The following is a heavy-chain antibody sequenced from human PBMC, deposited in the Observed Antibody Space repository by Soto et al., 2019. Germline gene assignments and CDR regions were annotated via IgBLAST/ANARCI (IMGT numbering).Heavy chain of an antibody. V-gene: IGHV3-11*06. Sequence: GGSLRLSCAASGFTLSDYYMSWIRQAPGKGLEWVSYISSSSYTNYADSVKGRFTISRDNAKNSLYLQMNSLRAEDTAVYYCARWISGSWRTLDYWGQGTLVTVSS. CDR2: ISSSSYT. J-gene: IGHJ4*02. D-gene: IGHD2-15*01. CDR3: ARWISGSWRTLDY. CDR1: GFTLSDYY.